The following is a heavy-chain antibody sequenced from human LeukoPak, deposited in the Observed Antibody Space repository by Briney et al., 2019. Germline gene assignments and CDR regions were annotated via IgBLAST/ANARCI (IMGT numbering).Heavy chain of an antibody. V-gene: IGHV3-30-3*01. CDR1: GFTFSSYA. Sequence: PGRSLRLSCTASGFTFSSYAMHWVRQAPGKGLEWVAVISDDGSKKYYADSVKGRFTISRDNAKNSLYLQMNSLRAEDTAVYYCARDRSGDSSGYYAYLFDYWGQGTLVTVSS. D-gene: IGHD3-22*01. CDR3: ARDRSGDSSGYYAYLFDY. J-gene: IGHJ4*02. CDR2: ISDDGSKK.